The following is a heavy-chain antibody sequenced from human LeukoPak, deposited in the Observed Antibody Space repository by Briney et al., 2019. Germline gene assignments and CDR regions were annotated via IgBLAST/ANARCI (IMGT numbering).Heavy chain of an antibody. V-gene: IGHV3-33*01. D-gene: IGHD3-10*01. CDR2: IWYGGSNK. J-gene: IGHJ4*02. Sequence: GGSLRLSCAASGFTFSSYGMHWVRQAPGKGLEWVAVIWYGGSNKYYADSVKGRFTISRDNSKNTLYLQMNSLRAEDTAVYYCARDPLYYYGSGAGIDYWGQGTLVTVSS. CDR1: GFTFSSYG. CDR3: ARDPLYYYGSGAGIDY.